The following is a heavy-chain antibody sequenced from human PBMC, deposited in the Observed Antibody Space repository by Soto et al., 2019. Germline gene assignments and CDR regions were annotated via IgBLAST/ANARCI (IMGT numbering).Heavy chain of an antibody. CDR3: VIRKDRYNYSAFDF. J-gene: IGHJ3*01. D-gene: IGHD5-12*01. V-gene: IGHV5-51*01. CDR2: IYPGDSDT. CDR1: GENFNTHS. Sequence: EESRKISYKGSGENFNTHSIGWVRQMPGKRPEWMGLIYPGDSDTIYSPSFHGLVTISADKSLSTTYLQWSSLEASDTAMYYCVIRKDRYNYSAFDFWGQTIMLSV.